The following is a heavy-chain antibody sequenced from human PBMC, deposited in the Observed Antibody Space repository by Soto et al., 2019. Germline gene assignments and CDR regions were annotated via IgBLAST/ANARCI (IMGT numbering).Heavy chain of an antibody. CDR3: ARDHLILPAHDFFYGSDV. Sequence: GGSLRLSCEDSGLTFSMYSMSWVRQSPGKGLEWVAKIPQDGVDGHYADSVKGRFIISRDNDKNSLHLQLNNLRAEDTAVYYCARDHLILPAHDFFYGSDVWGRGAAVTVSS. J-gene: IGHJ6*02. CDR1: GLTFSMYS. D-gene: IGHD2-21*02. CDR2: IPQDGVDG. V-gene: IGHV3-7*03.